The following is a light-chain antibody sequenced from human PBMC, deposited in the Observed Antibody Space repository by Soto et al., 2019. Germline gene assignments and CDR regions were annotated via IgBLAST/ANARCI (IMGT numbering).Light chain of an antibody. J-gene: IGLJ2*01. V-gene: IGLV2-11*01. CDR3: SSYTTIKTVV. CDR2: EVS. CDR1: SSDVGGYNY. Sequence: QSALTQPRSVSGSPGQSVTISCTGTSSDVGGYNYVSWYQQHPGKAPKLIIFEVSNRPSGVSDRFSGFKSANTAYLTISGVQPEDEADYHCSSYTTIKTVVFGGGTKLTVL.